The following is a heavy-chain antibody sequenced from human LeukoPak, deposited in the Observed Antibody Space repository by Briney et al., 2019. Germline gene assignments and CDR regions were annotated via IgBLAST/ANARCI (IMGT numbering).Heavy chain of an antibody. Sequence: PGESLKISCKGSGYSFTNYWISWVRQMPGKGLEWMGKIDPSDSYTNYSPSFQGHVTMSADKSISTAYLQWSSLKASDTAMYYCVRHGERWFHPWGQGTLVTVSS. CDR3: VRHGERWFHP. CDR2: IDPSDSYT. D-gene: IGHD1-1*01. J-gene: IGHJ5*02. V-gene: IGHV5-10-1*01. CDR1: GYSFTNYW.